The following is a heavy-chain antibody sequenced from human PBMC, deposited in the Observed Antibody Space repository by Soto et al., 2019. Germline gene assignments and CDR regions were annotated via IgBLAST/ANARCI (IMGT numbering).Heavy chain of an antibody. CDR1: GFTFSNYD. D-gene: IGHD3-10*01. CDR2: ISGSGGST. V-gene: IGHV3-23*01. CDR3: AIRGLSKSEVRGYFDY. J-gene: IGHJ4*02. Sequence: PGGSLRLSCAASGFTFSNYDMTWVRQAPGTGLEWVSAISGSGGSTNYGDSVKGRFIISRDDSKNTLFMQMNSLRVEDTAVYYCAIRGLSKSEVRGYFDYWGRGTLVTVSS.